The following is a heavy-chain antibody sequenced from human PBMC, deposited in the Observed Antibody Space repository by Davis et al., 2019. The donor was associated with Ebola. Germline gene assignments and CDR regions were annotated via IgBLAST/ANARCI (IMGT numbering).Heavy chain of an antibody. CDR2: INPHNGNT. CDR3: ARVEGLMAGVLYYYYGMDV. CDR1: GYTFTSYG. J-gene: IGHJ6*04. Sequence: AASVKVSCKASGYTFTSYGITWVRQAPGQGLEWMGWINPHNGNTNYAQNVQGRVTMTTDTSTSTAYMELRSLRSDDTAVYYCARVEGLMAGVLYYYYGMDVWGKGTTVTVPS. V-gene: IGHV1-18*04. D-gene: IGHD2-8*01.